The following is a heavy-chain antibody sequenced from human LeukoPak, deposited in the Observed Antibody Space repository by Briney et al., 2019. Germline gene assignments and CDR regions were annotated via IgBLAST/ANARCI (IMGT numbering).Heavy chain of an antibody. J-gene: IGHJ6*02. CDR2: INAGNGNT. Sequence: ASVKVSCKASGYTFTSYAMHWVRQAPGQRLEWMGWINAGNGNTKYSQKFQGRVTITRDTSASTAYMELSSLRSEDMAVYYCAREPVVVPAAIRGGMDVWGQGTTVTVSS. D-gene: IGHD2-2*01. V-gene: IGHV1-3*01. CDR3: AREPVVVPAAIRGGMDV. CDR1: GYTFTSYA.